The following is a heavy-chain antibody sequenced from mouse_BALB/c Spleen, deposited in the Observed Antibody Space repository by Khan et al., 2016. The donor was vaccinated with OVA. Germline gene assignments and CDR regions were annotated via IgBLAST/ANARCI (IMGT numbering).Heavy chain of an antibody. D-gene: IGHD2-10*01. V-gene: IGHV1S81*02. CDR1: GYTFTNYW. Sequence: QVQLQQPGAELVKPGASVKLSCKTSGYTFTNYWVHWVKQRPGQGLEWIGEIYPGDGRSNNNENFKNKATLTVDISSTTAYMQLSSLTSEDSAVYYCARNAYFGNYFDYWGQGTTRTVSS. CDR3: ARNAYFGNYFDY. J-gene: IGHJ2*01. CDR2: IYPGDGRS.